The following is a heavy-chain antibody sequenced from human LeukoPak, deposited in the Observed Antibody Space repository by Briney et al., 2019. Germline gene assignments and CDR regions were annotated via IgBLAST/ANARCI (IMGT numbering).Heavy chain of an antibody. Sequence: TGGSLRLSCSASGFTFSSYAMHWVRQAPGKGLEYVSAISGNGGSTYYADSVKGRFTISRDNSKNTLYLQMSSLRAEDTAVYYCVKVGLYCSSTSCFSWFDPWGQGTLVTVSS. CDR1: GFTFSSYA. CDR3: VKVGLYCSSTSCFSWFDP. D-gene: IGHD2-2*01. CDR2: ISGNGGST. V-gene: IGHV3-64D*06. J-gene: IGHJ5*02.